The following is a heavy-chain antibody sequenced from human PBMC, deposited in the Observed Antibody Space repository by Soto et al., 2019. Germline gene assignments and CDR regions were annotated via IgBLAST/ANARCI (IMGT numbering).Heavy chain of an antibody. V-gene: IGHV3-11*01. CDR1: GFTFSDYY. Sequence: QVQLVESGGGLVKPGGSLRLSCAASGFTFSDYYMSWIRQAPGKGLEWVSYISSSGSTIYYADSVKGRFTISRDNVKNSLYVQMDSLRAEDTAVYYCARLDGNDYDSSGYYYYYYGMDVWGQGTTVTVSS. D-gene: IGHD3-22*01. CDR2: ISSSGSTI. J-gene: IGHJ6*02. CDR3: ARLDGNDYDSSGYYYYYYGMDV.